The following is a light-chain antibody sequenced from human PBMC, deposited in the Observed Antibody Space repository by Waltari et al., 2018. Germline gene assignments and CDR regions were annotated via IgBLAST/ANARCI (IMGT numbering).Light chain of an antibody. Sequence: QSVLSQPPSASGTPGQRATISCSGSSPNIGNNYFSWYQQLPGTAPKLLIYSNNQRPSGVPDRFSGSKSGTSASLAINGLRSEDEADYYCATWDDSLRMVFGGGTELTVL. V-gene: IGLV1-47*01. CDR2: SNN. CDR3: ATWDDSLRMV. J-gene: IGLJ3*02. CDR1: SPNIGNNY.